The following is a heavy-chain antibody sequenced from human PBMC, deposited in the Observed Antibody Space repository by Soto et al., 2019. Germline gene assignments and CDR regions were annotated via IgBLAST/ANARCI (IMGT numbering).Heavy chain of an antibody. CDR3: AKDGYCSSTSCETNWFDP. J-gene: IGHJ5*02. V-gene: IGHV4-39*07. D-gene: IGHD2-2*03. Sequence: SETLSLTCTVSGGSISSSSYYWGWIRQPPGKGLEWIGSIYYSGSTYYNPSLKSRVTISVDTSKNQFSLKLSSVTAEDTAVYYCAKDGYCSSTSCETNWFDPWGQGTLVTVSS. CDR1: GGSISSSSYY. CDR2: IYYSGST.